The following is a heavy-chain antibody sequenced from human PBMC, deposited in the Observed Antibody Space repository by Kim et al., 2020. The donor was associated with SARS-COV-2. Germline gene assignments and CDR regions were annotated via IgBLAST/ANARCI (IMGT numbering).Heavy chain of an antibody. CDR3: ARVARITMTRGYYGLDV. D-gene: IGHD3-10*01. J-gene: IGHJ6*02. Sequence: SGSTNYNPSLKSRVTISVDTSKNQFSLKLTSVTDADSAFYSSARVARITMTRGYYGLDVWGQWTAVTVS. CDR2: SGST. V-gene: IGHV4-59*01.